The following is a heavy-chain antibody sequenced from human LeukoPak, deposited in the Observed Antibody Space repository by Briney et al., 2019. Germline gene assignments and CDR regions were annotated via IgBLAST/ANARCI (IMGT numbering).Heavy chain of an antibody. CDR3: ARDLRALRLSVAVPDY. Sequence: GSLRHSCAASGFTFSSYSMNWVRQAPGKGLEWVSSISSSSSYIYYADSVKGRFTISRDNAKNSLYLQMNSLRAEDTAVYYCARDLRALRLSVAVPDYWGQGTLVTVSS. V-gene: IGHV3-21*01. CDR2: ISSSSSYI. CDR1: GFTFSSYS. J-gene: IGHJ4*02. D-gene: IGHD6-6*01.